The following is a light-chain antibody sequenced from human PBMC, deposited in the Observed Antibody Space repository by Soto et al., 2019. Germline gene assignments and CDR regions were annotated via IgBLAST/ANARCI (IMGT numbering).Light chain of an antibody. CDR3: QQLSRYPLT. CDR2: GAT. J-gene: IGKJ4*01. CDR1: HDIGFY. V-gene: IGKV1-27*01. Sequence: DIQMTQSPSSLSASVGDRVTVTCRASHDIGFYLAWFQQRPGKIPKLLIYGATILQSGVPSRFSGSASGTDFTLTISGLQPEDVATYYCQQLSRYPLTFGGGTKVDIK.